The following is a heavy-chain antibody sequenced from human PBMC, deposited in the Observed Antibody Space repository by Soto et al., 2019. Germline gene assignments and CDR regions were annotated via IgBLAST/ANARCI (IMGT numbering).Heavy chain of an antibody. CDR1: GFTFSSYW. CDR2: IKQDGSEK. D-gene: IGHD2-2*01. Sequence: GGSLRLSCAASGFTFSSYWMSWVRQAPGKGLEWVANIKQDGSEKYYVDSVKGRFTISGDNAKNSLYLQMNSLRAEDTAVYYCARWGVPAAMALGLPDLSAFDIWGQGTMVTVSS. V-gene: IGHV3-7*01. CDR3: ARWGVPAAMALGLPDLSAFDI. J-gene: IGHJ3*02.